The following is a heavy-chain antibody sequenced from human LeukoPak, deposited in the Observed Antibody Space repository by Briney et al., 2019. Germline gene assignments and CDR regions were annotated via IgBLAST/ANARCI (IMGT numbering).Heavy chain of an antibody. D-gene: IGHD6-13*01. J-gene: IGHJ4*02. CDR1: GGSFSGYY. V-gene: IGHV4-34*01. Sequence: SETLSLTCAVYGGSFSGYYWSWIRQPPGKGLEWIGEINHSGSTNYNPSLKSRVTISVDTSKNQFSLKLSSVTAADTAVYYCAREDSSSWYGYFDYWGQGTLVTVSS. CDR3: AREDSSSWYGYFDY. CDR2: INHSGST.